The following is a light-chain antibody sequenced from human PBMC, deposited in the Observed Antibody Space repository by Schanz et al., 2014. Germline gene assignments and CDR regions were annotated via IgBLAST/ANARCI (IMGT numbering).Light chain of an antibody. CDR3: PSYDSSLSVV. CDR1: SSDVGGYNY. J-gene: IGLJ2*01. V-gene: IGLV2-11*01. CDR2: DVS. Sequence: QSALTQPRSVSGSPGQSVTISCTGASSDVGGYNYVSWYQQHPGKAPKLIIYDVSRRPSGVPDRFSGSKSGTSASLAISGLQAEDEAYYSCPSYDSSLSVVFGGGTKLTVL.